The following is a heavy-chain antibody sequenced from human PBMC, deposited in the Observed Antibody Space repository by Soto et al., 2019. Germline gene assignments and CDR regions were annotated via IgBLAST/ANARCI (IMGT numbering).Heavy chain of an antibody. V-gene: IGHV3-23*01. CDR2: LSGSGGTT. J-gene: IGHJ4*02. CDR1: GVTFSNYA. Sequence: GGSLRLSFTVSGVTFSNYAMNWVRQAPGKGLEWVSSLSGSGGTTYYADSVKGRFIISIDNSKNTLYLLMNSLRAEDTALYYCAKQRAEYGSGADPFYFDXWGQGALVTVSX. CDR3: AKQRAEYGSGADPFYFDX. D-gene: IGHD3-10*01.